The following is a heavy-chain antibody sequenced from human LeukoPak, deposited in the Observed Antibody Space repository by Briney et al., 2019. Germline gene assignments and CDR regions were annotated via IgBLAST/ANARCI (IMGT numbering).Heavy chain of an antibody. D-gene: IGHD3-22*01. CDR3: ARGRYDSRIFDY. Sequence: GGSLRLSCVASGFTFSNYNMNWVRQAPGKRLEWVSFISSSSSYIYYADSVKGRFTISRDNAKKSLYLQMNSLRAEDTAVYYCARGRYDSRIFDYWGQGTLVTVSS. V-gene: IGHV3-21*01. CDR1: GFTFSNYN. CDR2: ISSSSSYI. J-gene: IGHJ4*02.